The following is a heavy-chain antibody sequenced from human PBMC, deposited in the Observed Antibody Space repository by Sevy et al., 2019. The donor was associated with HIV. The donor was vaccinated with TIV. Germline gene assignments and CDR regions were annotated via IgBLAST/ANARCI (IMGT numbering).Heavy chain of an antibody. V-gene: IGHV3-72*01. J-gene: IGHJ4*02. Sequence: GGSLRLSCVASGFTFSDHYMEWVRQAPGKGLEWVGRTRKNADGHTTEYAASVKGRFTISRDESKNSLYVQMNSLKAEDTAVYYCATHAGIAAAGRVFDYWGQGTLVTVSS. D-gene: IGHD6-13*01. CDR1: GFTFSDHY. CDR3: ATHAGIAAAGRVFDY. CDR2: TRKNADGHTT.